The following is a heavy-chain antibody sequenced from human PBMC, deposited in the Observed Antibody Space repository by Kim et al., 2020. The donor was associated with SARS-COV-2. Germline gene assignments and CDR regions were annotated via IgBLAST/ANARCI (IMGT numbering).Heavy chain of an antibody. V-gene: IGHV3-23*01. J-gene: IGHJ6*02. D-gene: IGHD4-4*01. CDR3: AKDRSDYSNYYYGMDV. Sequence: SVKGRFTISSDNSKNTLYLQMNSLRAEDTAVYYCAKDRSDYSNYYYGMDVSGQGTTVTVSS.